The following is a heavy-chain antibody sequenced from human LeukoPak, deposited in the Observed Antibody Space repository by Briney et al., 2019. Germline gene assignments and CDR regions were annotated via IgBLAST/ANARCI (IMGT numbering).Heavy chain of an antibody. CDR2: IYSDGST. V-gene: IGHV3-53*01. Sequence: PGGSLRLSCAASGFIVSGDFMSWVRQAPGKGLEWVSVIYSDGSTYYADYVKGRFTISRDNSKNTLDLQMTGLRAEDTAVYYCARERGRGRDTPWFDYWGQGTLVTVSS. J-gene: IGHJ4*02. D-gene: IGHD1-26*01. CDR1: GFIVSGDF. CDR3: ARERGRGRDTPWFDY.